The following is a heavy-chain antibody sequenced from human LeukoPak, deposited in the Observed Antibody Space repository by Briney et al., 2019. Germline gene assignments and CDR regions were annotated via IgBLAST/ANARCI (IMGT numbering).Heavy chain of an antibody. V-gene: IGHV1-18*01. J-gene: IGHJ5*02. Sequence: ASVKVSCKTSGYSFTSYGITWVRQAPGQGLEWMGWISAYNGNTNYAQEVQGRVTMTEDTSTDTAYMELSSLRSEDTAVYYCATLGGYSSSWYQNWFDPWGQGTLVTVSS. CDR2: ISAYNGNT. CDR3: ATLGGYSSSWYQNWFDP. D-gene: IGHD6-13*01. CDR1: GYSFTSYG.